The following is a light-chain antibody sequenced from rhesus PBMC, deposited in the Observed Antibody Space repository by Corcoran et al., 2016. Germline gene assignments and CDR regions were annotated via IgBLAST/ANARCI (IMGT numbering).Light chain of an antibody. CDR1: QSISSW. V-gene: IGKV1-22*01. Sequence: DIQMTQSPSSLSASVGDTVTINCRASQSISSWLAWYQQKPGKAPKVLIYKASSLQSGVPSRFSGSGSGTDFTITISSLQSEDFATYYCQQYNSSPYSFGRGTKVEIK. CDR2: KAS. J-gene: IGKJ2*01. CDR3: QQYNSSPYS.